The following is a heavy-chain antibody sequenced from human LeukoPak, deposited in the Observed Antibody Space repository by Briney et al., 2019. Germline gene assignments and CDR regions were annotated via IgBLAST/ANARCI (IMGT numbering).Heavy chain of an antibody. CDR1: GFTFDDYT. CDR2: ISWNSGSI. D-gene: IGHD6-13*01. J-gene: IGHJ4*02. V-gene: IGHV3-9*01. Sequence: GRSLRLSCAASGFTFDDYTMHWVRQAPGKGLEWVSGISWNSGSIGYADSVKGRFTISRDNAKNSLYLQMNSLRAEDTALYYCAKEQALAAAIDYWGQGTLVTVSS. CDR3: AKEQALAAAIDY.